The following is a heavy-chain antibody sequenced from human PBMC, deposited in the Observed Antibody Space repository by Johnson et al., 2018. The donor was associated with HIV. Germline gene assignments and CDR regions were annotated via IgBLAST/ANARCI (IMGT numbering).Heavy chain of an antibody. CDR3: AKDMAARTFDAFDI. J-gene: IGHJ3*02. Sequence: MQLVESGGGLVEPGGSLRLSCGASGFSVSNTYMNWVRQAPGKGLEWVSVIYSGGSTYYADSVRGRFTISRDNSKNALYLQMSSLRVEDTAMYYCAKDMAARTFDAFDIWGQGTMVTVSS. D-gene: IGHD6-6*01. V-gene: IGHV3-66*01. CDR1: GFSVSNTY. CDR2: IYSGGST.